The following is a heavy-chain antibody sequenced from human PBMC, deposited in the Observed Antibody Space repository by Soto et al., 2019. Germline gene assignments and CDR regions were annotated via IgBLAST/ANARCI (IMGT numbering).Heavy chain of an antibody. CDR1: GFTFSSYA. CDR3: ARQIYDFWSGYDAPSPDY. CDR2: ISYDGSNK. D-gene: IGHD3-3*01. Sequence: QVQLVESGGGVVQPGRSLRLSCAASGFTFSSYAMHWVRQAPGKGLEWVAVISYDGSNKYYADSVKGRFTISRDNSKNTLYLQMNSLRAEDTAVYYCARQIYDFWSGYDAPSPDYWGQGTLVTVSS. J-gene: IGHJ4*02. V-gene: IGHV3-30-3*01.